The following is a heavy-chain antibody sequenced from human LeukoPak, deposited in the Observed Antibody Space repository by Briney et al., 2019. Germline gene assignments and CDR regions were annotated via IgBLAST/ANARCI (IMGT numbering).Heavy chain of an antibody. Sequence: SETLSLTCTVSGGSITSRSYYWGWLRQPPGKGLEWIGTIYYSGSTYYNPSLKSRVTISVDTSKNQFSLKLSSVTAADTAVYYCARLSGDDILTGYADYWGQGTLVTVSS. J-gene: IGHJ4*02. D-gene: IGHD3-9*01. V-gene: IGHV4-39*01. CDR2: IYYSGST. CDR3: ARLSGDDILTGYADY. CDR1: GGSITSRSYY.